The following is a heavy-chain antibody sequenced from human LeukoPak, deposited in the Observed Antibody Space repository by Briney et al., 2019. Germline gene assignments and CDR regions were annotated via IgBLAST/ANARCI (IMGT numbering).Heavy chain of an antibody. J-gene: IGHJ4*02. Sequence: SETLSLTCTVSGGSISSNGYYWAWFRQPPGKGLEWIGSIYYSGSTYYNPSLKSRVTISVDTSKNQFPLKLSSVTAADTAVYYCAIPVYYYGSGSYYKTWGQGTLVTVSS. V-gene: IGHV4-39*01. D-gene: IGHD3-10*01. CDR1: GGSISSNGYY. CDR2: IYYSGST. CDR3: AIPVYYYGSGSYYKT.